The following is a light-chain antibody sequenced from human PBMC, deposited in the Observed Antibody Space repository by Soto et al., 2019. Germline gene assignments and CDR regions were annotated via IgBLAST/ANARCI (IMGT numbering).Light chain of an antibody. CDR3: AAWDDSLSGPV. V-gene: IGLV1-47*01. CDR1: SSNIGSNY. J-gene: IGLJ2*01. CDR2: RNN. Sequence: QSALTQPPSASGTPGQRVTISCSGSSSNIGSNYVYWYQQLPGTPPKLLIYRNNQRPSGVPDRFSGSKSGTSASLAISGLRSEDEADYYCAAWDDSLSGPVFGGGTKLTVL.